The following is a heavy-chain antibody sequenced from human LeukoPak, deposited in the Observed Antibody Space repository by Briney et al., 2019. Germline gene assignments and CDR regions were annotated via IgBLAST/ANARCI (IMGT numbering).Heavy chain of an antibody. CDR2: ISSSSSYI. Sequence: GGSLRLSCAASGFTFSSYSMNWVRQAPGKGLEWVSSISSSSSYIYYADSVKGRFTISRDNAKNSLYLQMNSPRAEDTAVYYCASVYSSWDWFDPWGQGTLVTVSS. D-gene: IGHD6-6*01. J-gene: IGHJ5*02. V-gene: IGHV3-21*01. CDR3: ASVYSSWDWFDP. CDR1: GFTFSSYS.